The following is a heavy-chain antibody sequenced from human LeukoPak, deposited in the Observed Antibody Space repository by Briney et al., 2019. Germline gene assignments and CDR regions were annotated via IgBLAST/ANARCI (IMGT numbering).Heavy chain of an antibody. CDR2: LILVGST. Sequence: SETLSLTCAVYGGSFSGYYWSWIRQPPGKGLEWIGELILVGSTNYNPSLKSRVTISVDTSKNQFSLKLSSVTAADTAVYYCARGPRITMVRGVIPEPFDYWGQGTLVTVSS. CDR3: ARGPRITMVRGVIPEPFDY. D-gene: IGHD3-10*01. CDR1: GGSFSGYY. J-gene: IGHJ4*02. V-gene: IGHV4-34*01.